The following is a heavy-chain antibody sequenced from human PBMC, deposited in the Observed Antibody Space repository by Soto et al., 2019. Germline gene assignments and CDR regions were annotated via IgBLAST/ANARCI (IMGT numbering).Heavy chain of an antibody. CDR2: INPNSGGT. V-gene: IGHV1-2*02. CDR1: GYTFSGYY. Sequence: ASVKVSCKASGYTFSGYYIHWLRQAPGQGLEWMGWINPNSGGTNYAQKFQGRVTVTRDTPTSTAYMELSRLTSDDTAVYYCARSLTEGYCTITGCYTRPLYGMDVWGQGNPGHR. J-gene: IGHJ6*02. CDR3: ARSLTEGYCTITGCYTRPLYGMDV. D-gene: IGHD2-2*02.